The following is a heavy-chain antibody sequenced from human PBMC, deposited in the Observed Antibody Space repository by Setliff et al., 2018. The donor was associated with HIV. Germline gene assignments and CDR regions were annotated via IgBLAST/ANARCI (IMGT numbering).Heavy chain of an antibody. CDR2: INPNSGGT. Sequence: GASVKVSCKASGYPFTGYYMHWVRQAPGQGLEWMGWINPNSGGTNYAQKFQGWVTMTRDTSISTAYMELSRLRSDDTAVYYCARDSGAAGISGFDYWGQGTLVTVSS. J-gene: IGHJ4*02. V-gene: IGHV1-2*04. D-gene: IGHD6-13*01. CDR1: GYPFTGYY. CDR3: ARDSGAAGISGFDY.